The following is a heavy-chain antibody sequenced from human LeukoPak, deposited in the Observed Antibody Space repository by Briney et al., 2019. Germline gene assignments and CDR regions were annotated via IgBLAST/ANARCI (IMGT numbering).Heavy chain of an antibody. V-gene: IGHV4-59*01. J-gene: IGHJ3*02. CDR3: ASYPGYSSGWYDAFDI. CDR1: GGSISSYY. Sequence: KPSETLSLTCNVSGGSISSYYWSWIREPPGKGLEWIGDIYYSGSTNYNPSLKSRVTISVDTSKNQFSLKLSSVTAADTAVYYCASYPGYSSGWYDAFDIWGQGTMVTVSS. CDR2: IYYSGST. D-gene: IGHD6-19*01.